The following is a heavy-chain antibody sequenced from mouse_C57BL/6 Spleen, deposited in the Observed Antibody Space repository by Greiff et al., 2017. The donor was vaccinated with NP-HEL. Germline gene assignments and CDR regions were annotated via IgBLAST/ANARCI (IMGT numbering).Heavy chain of an antibody. V-gene: IGHV1-39*01. J-gene: IGHJ3*01. CDR1: GYSFTDYN. Sequence: EVHLVESGPELVKPGASVKISCKASGYSFTDYNMNWVKQSNGKSLEWIGVINPNYGTTSYNQKFKGKATLTVDQSSSTAYMQLNSLTSEDSAVYYCARGGNSNYHWFAYWGQGTLVTVSA. D-gene: IGHD2-5*01. CDR2: INPNYGTT. CDR3: ARGGNSNYHWFAY.